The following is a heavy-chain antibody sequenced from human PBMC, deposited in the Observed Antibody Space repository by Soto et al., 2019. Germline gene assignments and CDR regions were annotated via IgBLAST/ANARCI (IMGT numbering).Heavy chain of an antibody. J-gene: IGHJ4*02. Sequence: EAQLLESGGDLVQPGGSLRLSCVASGFTFSSVGMSWVRQAPGKGLEWVSGISDSGSDTYYADSVKGRFTISRDNSKNTLYLQMSSLRGDDTAIYYCASNSATHDYWGQGTLVTVSS. V-gene: IGHV3-23*01. CDR2: ISDSGSDT. CDR1: GFTFSSVG. CDR3: ASNSATHDY.